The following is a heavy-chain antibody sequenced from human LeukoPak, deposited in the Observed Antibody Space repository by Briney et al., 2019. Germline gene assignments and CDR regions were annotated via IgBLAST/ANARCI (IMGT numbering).Heavy chain of an antibody. V-gene: IGHV4-34*01. J-gene: IGHJ2*01. CDR2: INHSGST. CDR1: GGSFSGYY. CDR3: ARGGRARNWYFDL. Sequence: SSETLSLTCAVYGGSFSGYYWSWIRQPPGKGLEWIGEINHSGSTNYNPSLKSRVTISVDTSKNQFSLKLSSVTAANTAVYYCARGGRARNWYFDLWGRGTLVTVSS.